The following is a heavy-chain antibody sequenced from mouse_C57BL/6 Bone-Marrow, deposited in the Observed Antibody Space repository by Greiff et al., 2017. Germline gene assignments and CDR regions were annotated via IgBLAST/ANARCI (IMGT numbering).Heavy chain of an antibody. CDR1: GFTFSSYA. CDR2: ISDGGSYT. Sequence: DVKLVESGGGLVKPGGSLKLSCAASGFTFSSYALSWVRQTPEKRLEWVATISDGGSYTYYPDNVKGRFTISRDNAKNNLYLQMSHLKSEDTAMYYCARDGLRSAWFAYWGQGTLVTVSA. J-gene: IGHJ3*01. CDR3: ARDGLRSAWFAY. D-gene: IGHD3-2*02. V-gene: IGHV5-4*01.